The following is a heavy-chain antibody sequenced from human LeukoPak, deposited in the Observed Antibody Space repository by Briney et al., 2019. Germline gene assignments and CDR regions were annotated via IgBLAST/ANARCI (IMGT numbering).Heavy chain of an antibody. CDR3: ARRKVLTRDAFDI. Sequence: SETLSLTCTVSGGSISSYYWSWIRQPPGKGLEWIGSIYYSGSTYYNPSLKSRVTISVDTSKNQFSLKLSSVTAADTAVYYCARRKVLTRDAFDIWGQGTMVTDSS. D-gene: IGHD2-8*01. J-gene: IGHJ3*02. CDR2: IYYSGST. V-gene: IGHV4-59*05. CDR1: GGSISSYY.